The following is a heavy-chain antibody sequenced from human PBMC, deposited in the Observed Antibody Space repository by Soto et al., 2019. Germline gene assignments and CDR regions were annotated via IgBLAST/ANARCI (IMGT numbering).Heavy chain of an antibody. J-gene: IGHJ3*01. V-gene: IGHV1-69*01. Sequence: QVHLVQSGAEVKRPGSSVKVSCNASGGSLSRNIINWVRQAPGQGLEWVGGIMPFSGTTNYAQRFEDRVTITADESGATAHMELTSLKPDDTAIYYCARGNPEFGDACDVWGQGTMVVVSS. CDR1: GGSLSRNI. D-gene: IGHD3-10*01. CDR2: IMPFSGTT. CDR3: ARGNPEFGDACDV.